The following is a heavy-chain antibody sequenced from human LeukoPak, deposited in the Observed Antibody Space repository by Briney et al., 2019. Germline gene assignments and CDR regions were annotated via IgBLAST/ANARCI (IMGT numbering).Heavy chain of an antibody. J-gene: IGHJ4*02. CDR1: GYTFTRYY. V-gene: IGHV1-2*02. Sequence: ASVKVSCKASGYTFTRYYMHWVRQPTAQGREWMGWINPNSGGTNYAQKFQGRVTMTRDTSISTAYMELSRLRSDDTAVYYCAREDCSGGSCYSTYGYWGQGTLVTVSS. CDR3: AREDCSGGSCYSTYGY. CDR2: INPNSGGT. D-gene: IGHD2-15*01.